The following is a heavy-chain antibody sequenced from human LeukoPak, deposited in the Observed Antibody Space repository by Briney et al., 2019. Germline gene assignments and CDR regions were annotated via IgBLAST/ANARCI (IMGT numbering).Heavy chain of an antibody. CDR3: VRDGPTGWYFDL. D-gene: IGHD4-17*01. CDR1: GFTFSNYW. CDR2: IKQDGSSI. J-gene: IGHJ2*01. Sequence: PGGSLRLSCEASGFTFSNYWMSWVRQAPGKGLEWVANIKQDGSSIYYVDSVKGRFTNSGDNAKHSVSLQMNSLRAEDTAIYYCVRDGPTGWYFDLWGRGALVTVSS. V-gene: IGHV3-7*01.